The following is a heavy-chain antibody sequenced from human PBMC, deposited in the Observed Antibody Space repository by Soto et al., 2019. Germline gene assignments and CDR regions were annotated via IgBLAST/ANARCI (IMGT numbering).Heavy chain of an antibody. J-gene: IGHJ6*02. V-gene: IGHV3-13*05. CDR2: ISAAGDP. CDR3: ARTDRDFYGLDV. Sequence: EVQLVESGGGLVQPGGSLKLSCEASGFTFRNYDMHWVRQGTGKGLEWVSGISAAGDPDYADSVERRFTISRENAQNSFFLQMNSLSVGDTAVYYCARTDRDFYGLDVWGQGTTVIGSS. CDR1: GFTFRNYD.